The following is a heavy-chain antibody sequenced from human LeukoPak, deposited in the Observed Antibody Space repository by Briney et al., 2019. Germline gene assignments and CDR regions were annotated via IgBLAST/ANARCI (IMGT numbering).Heavy chain of an antibody. CDR3: ARVQEPPSIAAAGTGWFDP. V-gene: IGHV4-59*01. CDR1: GGSISSYY. Sequence: SETVSLTCTVSGGSISSYYWSWIRQPPGKGLEWIGYIYNSGSTNYNPSLKSRVTISVDTSKNQFSLKLSSVTAADTAVYYCARVQEPPSIAAAGTGWFDPWGQGTLVTVSS. D-gene: IGHD6-13*01. J-gene: IGHJ5*02. CDR2: IYNSGST.